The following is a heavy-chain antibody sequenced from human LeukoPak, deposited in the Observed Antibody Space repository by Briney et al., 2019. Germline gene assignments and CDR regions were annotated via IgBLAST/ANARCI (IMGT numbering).Heavy chain of an antibody. V-gene: IGHV3-23*02. J-gene: IGHJ4*02. D-gene: IGHD3-3*01. Sequence: GGSLRLSCVASGFIFSSHAMSWVRQAPGKGLEWVSAISTEGNTFYLDSVKGRFTISRDNSKNTLYLQMNSLRAEDTAVYYCAKPYVLRFLEWLNTTPYFDYWGQGTLVTVSS. CDR1: GFIFSSHA. CDR2: ISTEGNT. CDR3: AKPYVLRFLEWLNTTPYFDY.